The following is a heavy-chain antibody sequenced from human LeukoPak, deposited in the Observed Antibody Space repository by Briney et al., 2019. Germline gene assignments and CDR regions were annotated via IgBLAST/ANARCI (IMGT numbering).Heavy chain of an antibody. V-gene: IGHV4-34*01. Sequence: SETLSLTCAVYGGSFSGYYWSWIRQPPGKGLEWIGEINHSGSTNYNPSLKSRVTISVDTSKNQFSLKLSSVTAADTAVYYCARHSLVPAAIRNDYWGQGTLVTVSS. J-gene: IGHJ4*02. CDR1: GGSFSGYY. CDR2: INHSGST. CDR3: ARHSLVPAAIRNDY. D-gene: IGHD2-2*02.